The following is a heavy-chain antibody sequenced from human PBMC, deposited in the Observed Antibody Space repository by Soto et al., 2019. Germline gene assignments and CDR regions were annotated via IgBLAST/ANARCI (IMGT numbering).Heavy chain of an antibody. CDR1: GFTLSRYA. V-gene: IGHV3-30*04. CDR3: ARTPFDSSGYYRN. Sequence: GGSLRLSCVVSGFTLSRYAMHWVRQAPGKGLEWVAAISYDGTNKNYADSVKGRFTISGDNSKDTLYLQMDSLRPDDTAVYYCARTPFDSSGYYRNWGQGTLVTVSS. J-gene: IGHJ4*02. CDR2: ISYDGTNK. D-gene: IGHD3-22*01.